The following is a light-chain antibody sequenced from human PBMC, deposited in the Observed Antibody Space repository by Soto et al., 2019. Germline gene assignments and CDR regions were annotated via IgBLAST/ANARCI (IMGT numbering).Light chain of an antibody. CDR1: QRVRSTY. J-gene: IGKJ1*01. CDR2: GAS. CDR3: QKYGRSPGWT. V-gene: IGKV3-20*01. Sequence: EIVLTQSPGTLSLSPGERATLACRASQRVRSTYLAWYQQKPGQAPRLLIYGASTRATGIPDRFSGSGYGTDFTLTISRLEPEDFAVYYCQKYGRSPGWTFGRGTKV.